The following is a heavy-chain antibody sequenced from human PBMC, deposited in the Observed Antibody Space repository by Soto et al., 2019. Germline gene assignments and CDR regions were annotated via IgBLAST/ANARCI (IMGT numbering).Heavy chain of an antibody. Sequence: SETLSLTCTVSGGSISSGGYYWSWIRQHPGKGLEWIGYIYYSGSTYFNPSLKSRLTISVDTSKNQFSLQLSSVTAADTAVYYCARQGGSGRKWFDPWGQGTLVTVSS. CDR3: ARQGGSGRKWFDP. CDR2: IYYSGST. CDR1: GGSISSGGYY. V-gene: IGHV4-31*03. J-gene: IGHJ5*02. D-gene: IGHD3-10*01.